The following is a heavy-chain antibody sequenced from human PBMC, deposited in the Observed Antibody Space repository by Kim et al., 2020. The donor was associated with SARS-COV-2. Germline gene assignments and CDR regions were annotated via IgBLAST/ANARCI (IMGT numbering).Heavy chain of an antibody. CDR3: ARYAYYYYGMDV. V-gene: IGHV4-34*13. Sequence: NSNPALKSRGPIAVDTSKNQFSLKLSAVTAADTAVYYCARYAYYYYGMDVWGQGTTVTVSS. J-gene: IGHJ6*02.